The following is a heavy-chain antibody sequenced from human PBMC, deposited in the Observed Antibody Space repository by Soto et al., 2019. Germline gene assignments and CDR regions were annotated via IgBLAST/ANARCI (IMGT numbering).Heavy chain of an antibody. J-gene: IGHJ5*02. Sequence: QVQLVQSGAEVQRPGAAVKVSCKASGYTFTQFSIHWMRQAPGQRLEWMGWINGGSGDTHYSQEFQGRVTFTRDTSANTAYMELSSLRSEGTAVFCCARSVNIAFDHWGQGTLVTVSS. CDR2: INGGSGDT. CDR3: ARSVNIAFDH. CDR1: GYTFTQFS. D-gene: IGHD4-4*01. V-gene: IGHV1-3*01.